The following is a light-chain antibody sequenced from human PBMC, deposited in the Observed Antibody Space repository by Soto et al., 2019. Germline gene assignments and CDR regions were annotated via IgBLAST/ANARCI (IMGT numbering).Light chain of an antibody. CDR1: QSVTSNY. CDR2: GAS. CDR3: HQYGSSPGT. V-gene: IGKV3-20*01. J-gene: IGKJ1*01. Sequence: PGERATLSCRASQSVTSNYLACYQQKPGQAPRLLIFGASIRDTGIPDSFSGSGSGTDFTLTISRLEPEDFAVYYCHQYGSSPGTFGQGTKVDI.